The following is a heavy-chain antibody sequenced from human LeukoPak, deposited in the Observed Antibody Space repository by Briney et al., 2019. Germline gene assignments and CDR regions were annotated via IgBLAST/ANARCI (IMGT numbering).Heavy chain of an antibody. J-gene: IGHJ4*02. Sequence: PGGSLRLSCAASGFTVSSNYMSWVSQAPGKGLEWVSVIYSGGSTYYADSVKGRFTISRHNSKNTLYLQMNSLRAEDTAVYYCARATRLTYSSGWYYFDYWRQGTLVTVSS. D-gene: IGHD6-19*01. V-gene: IGHV3-53*04. CDR1: GFTVSSNY. CDR3: ARATRLTYSSGWYYFDY. CDR2: IYSGGST.